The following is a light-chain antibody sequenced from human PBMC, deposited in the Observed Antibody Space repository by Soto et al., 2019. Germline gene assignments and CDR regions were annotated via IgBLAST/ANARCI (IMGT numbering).Light chain of an antibody. CDR3: QQYYGSVCT. Sequence: DIVMTQSPESLAVSLGKRATITCKSSQSILYSPNNKNYLAWYQQKPGQPPRLLIYWASTRQSGVPDRFSGSGSGTDFTLTITSLQAEDVAVYYCQQYYGSVCTFGQGTKVEIK. CDR2: WAS. V-gene: IGKV4-1*01. J-gene: IGKJ2*02. CDR1: QSILYSPNNKNY.